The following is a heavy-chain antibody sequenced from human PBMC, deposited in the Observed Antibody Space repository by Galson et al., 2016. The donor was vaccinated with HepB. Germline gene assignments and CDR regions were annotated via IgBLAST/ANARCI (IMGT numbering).Heavy chain of an antibody. CDR2: ISWNSGRL. CDR1: GFTFDYYA. V-gene: IGHV3-9*01. D-gene: IGHD5-12*01. Sequence: SLRLSCAASGFTFDYYAMHWVRQAPGEGLEWVSSISWNSGRLGYAGSVKGRFTISRDNAKYSLYLQMNSLRAEDTAFYYWAKDSGYDFPDWHFDLWGRGTLVTVSS. J-gene: IGHJ2*01. CDR3: AKDSGYDFPDWHFDL.